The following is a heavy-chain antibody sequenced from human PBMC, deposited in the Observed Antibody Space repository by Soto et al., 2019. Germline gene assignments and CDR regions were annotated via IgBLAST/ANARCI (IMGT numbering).Heavy chain of an antibody. CDR3: ASVRISFRRRGGHYYEDGMDV. Sequence: EQLVQSGAEVKKPGSSVKVSCEASGGTFSTYSISWVRQAPGHGLEWMGEVIPYFGTANHAQKFQGRVTLTVDASTSTAYMDLRSLRSEDTALYSCASVRISFRRRGGHYYEDGMDVWGQGTRVTVSS. V-gene: IGHV1-69*01. J-gene: IGHJ6*02. CDR2: VIPYFGTA. CDR1: GGTFSTYS. D-gene: IGHD3-3*01.